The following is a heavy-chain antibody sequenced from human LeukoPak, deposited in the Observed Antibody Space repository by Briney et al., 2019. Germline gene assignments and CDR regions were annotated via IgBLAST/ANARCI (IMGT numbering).Heavy chain of an antibody. D-gene: IGHD5-18*01. CDR1: GFTFSNYW. Sequence: PGGSLRLSCAASGFTFSNYWMHWVRQAPGKGLVWVSRMNSDGSSTTYADSVKGRFTISRDNAKNTLYLQMNSLRAEDTAVYYCARAIQRRYYMDVWGKGTTVTISS. CDR2: MNSDGSST. J-gene: IGHJ6*03. CDR3: ARAIQRRYYMDV. V-gene: IGHV3-74*01.